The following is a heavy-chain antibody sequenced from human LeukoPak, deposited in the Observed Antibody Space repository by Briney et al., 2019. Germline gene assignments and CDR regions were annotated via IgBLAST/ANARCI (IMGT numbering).Heavy chain of an antibody. D-gene: IGHD4-17*01. Sequence: ASVKVSCKASGYTFTGYYTDWVRQAPGQGLEWMGWINSDSGGTNYAQKFQGRVTMTRDTSTSTAYMELSSLRSDDTAFYYCARDTITVTTPYFDYWGQGTLVTVPS. CDR3: ARDTITVTTPYFDY. V-gene: IGHV1-2*02. CDR1: GYTFTGYY. CDR2: INSDSGGT. J-gene: IGHJ4*02.